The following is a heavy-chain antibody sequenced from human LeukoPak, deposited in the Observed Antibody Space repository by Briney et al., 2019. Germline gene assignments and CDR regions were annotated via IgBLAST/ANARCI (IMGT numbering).Heavy chain of an antibody. CDR2: IYYRGST. CDR3: ARGDYGDPFYYYYGMDV. V-gene: IGHV4-31*03. J-gene: IGHJ6*02. CDR1: GGSISSGGYY. D-gene: IGHD4-17*01. Sequence: PSQTLSLTCTASGGSISSGGYYWSWIRQHPGKGLEWIGYIYYRGSTYYNPSLKSRVTISVDTSKNQFSLKLSSVTAADTAVYYCARGDYGDPFYYYYGMDVWGQGTTVTVSS.